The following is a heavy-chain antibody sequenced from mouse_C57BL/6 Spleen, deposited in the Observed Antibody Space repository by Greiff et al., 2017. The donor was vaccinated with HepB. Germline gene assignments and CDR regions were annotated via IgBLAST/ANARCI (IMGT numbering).Heavy chain of an antibody. J-gene: IGHJ2*01. V-gene: IGHV1-55*01. D-gene: IGHD1-1*01. CDR2: IYPGSGST. Sequence: QVQLKQPGAELVKPGASVKMSCKASGYTFTSYWITWVKQRPGQGLEWIGDIYPGSGSTNYNEKFKSKATLTVDTSSSTAYMQLSSLTSEDSAVYYCARSYYYGSSSNFDYWGQGTTLTVSS. CDR1: GYTFTSYW. CDR3: ARSYYYGSSSNFDY.